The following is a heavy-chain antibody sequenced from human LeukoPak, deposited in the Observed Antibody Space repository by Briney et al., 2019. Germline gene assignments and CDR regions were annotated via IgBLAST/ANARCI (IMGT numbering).Heavy chain of an antibody. D-gene: IGHD6-13*01. J-gene: IGHJ6*03. CDR3: ARDKMYSSSWYYYYYYYMDV. Sequence: GGSLRLSCAASGFTVSSNYMSWVRQAPGKGLEWVSVIYSGGSTYYADPVKGRFTISRDNSKNTLYLQMNSLRAEDTAVYYCARDKMYSSSWYYYYYYYMDVWGKGTTVTVSS. CDR2: IYSGGST. CDR1: GFTVSSNY. V-gene: IGHV3-66*02.